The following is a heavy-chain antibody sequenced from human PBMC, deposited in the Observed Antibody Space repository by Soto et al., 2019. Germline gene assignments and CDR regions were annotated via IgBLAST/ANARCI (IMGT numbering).Heavy chain of an antibody. CDR3: ASASDYGDYGWGAFES. J-gene: IGHJ3*02. D-gene: IGHD4-17*01. CDR2: IYYSGST. V-gene: IGHV4-31*03. CDR1: GGSISSGGYY. Sequence: SETLSLTCTVSGGSISSGGYYWSWIRQHPGKGLEWIGYIYYSGSTYYNPSLKSRVTISVDTSKNQFSLKLSSVTAADTAVYYCASASDYGDYGWGAFESWGQGTMVSVSS.